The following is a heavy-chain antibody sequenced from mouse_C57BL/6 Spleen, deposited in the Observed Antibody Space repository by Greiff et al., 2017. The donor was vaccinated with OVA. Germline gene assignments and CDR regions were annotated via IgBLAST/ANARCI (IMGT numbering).Heavy chain of an antibody. J-gene: IGHJ4*01. CDR2: IDPSDSYT. CDR1: GYTFTSYW. Sequence: VQLQQPGAELVRPGTSVKLSCKASGYTFTSYWMHWVKQRPGQGLEWIGVIDPSDSYTNYNPKFKGKATLTVDTSSSTAYMQLSSLTSEDSAVYYCAREDYYGSSYDDAMDYWGQGTSVTVSS. V-gene: IGHV1-59*01. D-gene: IGHD1-1*01. CDR3: AREDYYGSSYDDAMDY.